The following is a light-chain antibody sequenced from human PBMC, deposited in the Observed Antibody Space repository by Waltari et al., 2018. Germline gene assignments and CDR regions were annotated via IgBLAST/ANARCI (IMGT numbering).Light chain of an antibody. Sequence: EMVVSQSPASLSLSPGERATLSCRTSQTSGTSLAWYQQRPGQAPRLLLYRAATRATGIPDRFSGGGSVAEVALTISSLQSEDVALYYCQQYNNWPPGTFGQGTKVEI. CDR1: QTSGTS. CDR3: QQYNNWPPGT. CDR2: RAA. J-gene: IGKJ1*01. V-gene: IGKV3-15*01.